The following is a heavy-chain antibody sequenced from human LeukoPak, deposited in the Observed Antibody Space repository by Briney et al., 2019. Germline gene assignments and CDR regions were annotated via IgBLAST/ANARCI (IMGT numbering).Heavy chain of an antibody. J-gene: IGHJ6*03. Sequence: SETLSLTCTVSGDSVSSGSYYWSWIRQPAGKGLEWIGRIYTSGRTNSNPSLKSRVTISIDTSKNQFSLKLSSVTAADTAVYYCARGVYCSTTSCPPHFYHYHMDVWGKGTTVTVSS. CDR3: ARGVYCSTTSCPPHFYHYHMDV. CDR1: GDSVSSGSYY. D-gene: IGHD2-2*01. V-gene: IGHV4-61*02. CDR2: IYTSGRT.